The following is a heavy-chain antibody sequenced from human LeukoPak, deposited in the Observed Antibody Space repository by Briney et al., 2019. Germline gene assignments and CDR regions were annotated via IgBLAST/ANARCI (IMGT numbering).Heavy chain of an antibody. CDR3: ARVPQYYYDSSGYYSVSWFDP. Sequence: ASVKVSCKASGYTFTGYYMHWVRQAPGQGLEWMGWINPNSGGTNYAQKFQGRVTMTRDTSISTAYMELSRLRSDDTAVYYCARVPQYYYDSSGYYSVSWFDPWGQGTLVTVSS. V-gene: IGHV1-2*02. D-gene: IGHD3-22*01. CDR2: INPNSGGT. CDR1: GYTFTGYY. J-gene: IGHJ5*02.